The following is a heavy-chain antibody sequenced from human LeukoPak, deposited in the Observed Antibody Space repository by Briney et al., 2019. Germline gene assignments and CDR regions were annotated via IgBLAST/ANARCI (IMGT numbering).Heavy chain of an antibody. Sequence: SETLSLTCAVYGESLQSFYWSWIRQPPGKGPEWIGEIDHSGSTNYNPSLKSRVTISVDTSKNQLSLKLTSVTAADTAVYYCARHQSDAFDIWGHGTMVTVSS. D-gene: IGHD2-2*01. V-gene: IGHV4-34*01. J-gene: IGHJ3*02. CDR1: GESLQSFY. CDR2: IDHSGST. CDR3: ARHQSDAFDI.